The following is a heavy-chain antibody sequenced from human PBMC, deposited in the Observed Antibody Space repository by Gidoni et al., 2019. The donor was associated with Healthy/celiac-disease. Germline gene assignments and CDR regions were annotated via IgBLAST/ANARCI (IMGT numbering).Heavy chain of an antibody. D-gene: IGHD3-22*01. CDR1: GGTFSSYA. CDR2: IIPIFGTA. V-gene: IGHV1-69*01. J-gene: IGHJ3*02. Sequence: QVQLVQSGAEVKKPGSSVKVSCKASGGTFSSYAISWVRQAPGQGLEWMGGIIPIFGTANYAQKFQGRVTITADESTSTAYMELSSLRSEDTAVYYCARVYYYDSSGYYDAFDIWGQGTMVTVSS. CDR3: ARVYYYDSSGYYDAFDI.